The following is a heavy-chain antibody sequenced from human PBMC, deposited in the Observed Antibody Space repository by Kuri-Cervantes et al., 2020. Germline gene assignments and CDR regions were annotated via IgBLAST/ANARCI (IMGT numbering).Heavy chain of an antibody. V-gene: IGHV4-59*01. Sequence: GSLRLSCTVSGGSISSYYWSWVRQPPGKGLEWIGYIYYSGSTNYNPSLKSRVTISVDTSKNQFSLKLSFVTAADTAVYYCARESLDSYGSMGLDYWGQGTLVTVSS. CDR1: GGSISSYY. CDR2: IYYSGST. CDR3: ARESLDSYGSMGLDY. D-gene: IGHD5-18*01. J-gene: IGHJ4*02.